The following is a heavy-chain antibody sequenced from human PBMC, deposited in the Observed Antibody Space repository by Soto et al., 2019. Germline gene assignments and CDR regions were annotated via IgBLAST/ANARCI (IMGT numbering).Heavy chain of an antibody. CDR1: GGSISSGDYY. D-gene: IGHD1-1*01. V-gene: IGHV4-30-4*01. CDR3: ARVGGLERRTDY. CDR2: IYYSGST. Sequence: SETLSLTCTVSGGSISSGDYYWSWIRQPPGKGLEWIGYIYYSGSTYYNPSLKSRVTISVDTSKNQFSLKLSSVTAADTAVYYCARVGGLERRTDYWGQGTLVTVSS. J-gene: IGHJ4*02.